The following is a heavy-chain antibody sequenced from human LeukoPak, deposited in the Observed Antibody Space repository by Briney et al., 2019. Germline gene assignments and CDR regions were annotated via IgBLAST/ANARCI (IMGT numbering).Heavy chain of an antibody. J-gene: IGHJ4*02. CDR3: VRSVGATHPGDY. CDR1: GFTFSTYA. Sequence: PGRSLRLSCVASGFTFSTYAMHWVRQAPGKGLEWVAVIWYDGSYKYYADSVKGRFSISRDNSKNTLFLQMNSLIAEDTAVYYCVRSVGATHPGDYWGQGTLVIVSS. CDR2: IWYDGSYK. V-gene: IGHV3-33*01. D-gene: IGHD1-26*01.